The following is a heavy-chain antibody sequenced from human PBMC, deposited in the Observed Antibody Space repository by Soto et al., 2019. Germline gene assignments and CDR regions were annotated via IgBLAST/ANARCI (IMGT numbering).Heavy chain of an antibody. Sequence: QVHLVQSSAEVNKPGSSVKVSCKASGGTFTSTAFSWVRQAPGQGLEWMGGIIPVLGTPNYAQKFQARVTITADTPTTTVHMGLSSLRSDDTAVYYCASSAGLDHLLNYYGLNVWGQGTTVTVSS. J-gene: IGHJ6*02. CDR3: ASSAGLDHLLNYYGLNV. D-gene: IGHD6-13*01. V-gene: IGHV1-69*14. CDR1: GGTFTSTA. CDR2: IIPVLGTP.